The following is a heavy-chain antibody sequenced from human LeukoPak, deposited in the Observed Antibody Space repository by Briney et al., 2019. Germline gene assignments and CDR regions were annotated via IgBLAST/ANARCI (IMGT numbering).Heavy chain of an antibody. CDR3: ARDRGSSGWEYYHYYGMDV. J-gene: IGHJ6*02. CDR1: GGSISSYY. CDR2: IYHSGST. D-gene: IGHD6-19*01. Sequence: TSETLSLTCTVSGGSISSYYWSWIRQPPGKGLEWIGYIYHSGSTNYNPSLKSRVTISVDTSKNQFSLKLSSVTAADTAVYYCARDRGSSGWEYYHYYGMDVWGQGTTVTVSS. V-gene: IGHV4-59*01.